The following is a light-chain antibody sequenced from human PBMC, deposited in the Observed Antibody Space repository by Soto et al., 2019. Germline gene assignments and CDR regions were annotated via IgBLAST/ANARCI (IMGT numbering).Light chain of an antibody. CDR2: AAS. V-gene: IGKV3-15*01. J-gene: IGKJ4*01. CDR3: QQYGSSPLT. CDR1: QSVNSN. Sequence: EIVMTQSPATLSISPGERATLSCRASQSVNSNLAWYQQKPGQSPRLLIYAASTRAAGIPARFSGSGSGTEFTLTISRLEPEDFAVYYCQQYGSSPLTFGGGTKVDIK.